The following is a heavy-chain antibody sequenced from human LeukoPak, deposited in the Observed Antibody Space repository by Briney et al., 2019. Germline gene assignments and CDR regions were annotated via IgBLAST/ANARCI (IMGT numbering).Heavy chain of an antibody. CDR1: GYSISSGYY. Sequence: SETLSLTCTVSGYSISSGYYWGWIRQPPGKGLEWIGSIYHSGSTYYNPSLKSRVTISVDTSKNQFSLKLSSVTAADTAVYYCARGLFNYNSGVYYKTPHLDYWAQGTLVTVSS. CDR3: ARGLFNYNSGVYYKTPHLDY. J-gene: IGHJ4*02. D-gene: IGHD3-22*01. V-gene: IGHV4-38-2*02. CDR2: IYHSGST.